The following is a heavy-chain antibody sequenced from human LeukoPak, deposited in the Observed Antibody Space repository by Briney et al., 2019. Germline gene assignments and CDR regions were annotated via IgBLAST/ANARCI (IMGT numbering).Heavy chain of an antibody. CDR1: GFTFSSYA. CDR3: AKDLQSITMIVVVMGDY. Sequence: GGSLRLSCAASGFTFSSYAKSWVRQAPGKGLEWVSAISGSGGSSYYADSVKGRFTISRDNSKNTLYLQMNSLRAEDTAVYYCAKDLQSITMIVVVMGDYWGQGTLVTVSS. D-gene: IGHD3-22*01. V-gene: IGHV3-23*01. J-gene: IGHJ4*02. CDR2: ISGSGGSS.